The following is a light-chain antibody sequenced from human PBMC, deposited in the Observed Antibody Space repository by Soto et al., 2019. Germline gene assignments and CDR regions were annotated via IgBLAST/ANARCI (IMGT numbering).Light chain of an antibody. Sequence: EIVVTQSPSTLSLSPGERATLSCRASQSVGSFLAWYQQKPGQAPRLLIYGASSRATGIPDRFSGSGSGTDFTLTISRLEPEDFAVYYCQQYGSSLLTFGGGTKVDIK. CDR3: QQYGSSLLT. J-gene: IGKJ4*01. V-gene: IGKV3-20*01. CDR1: QSVGSF. CDR2: GAS.